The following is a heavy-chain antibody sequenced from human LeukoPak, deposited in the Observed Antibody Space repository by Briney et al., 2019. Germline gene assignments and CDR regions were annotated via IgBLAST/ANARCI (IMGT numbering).Heavy chain of an antibody. CDR1: GFTYGDHA. Sequence: GGSLRLSCTASGFTYGDHAMRWVRQAPGKGLEGVGFIRSKAYGGTTEYAPSVKGRVTISSDDSKSIADLQMNSLETEDTAVYYCTRGRIKLWLSNAMDVWGQGTTVIVSS. CDR2: IRSKAYGGTT. J-gene: IGHJ6*02. CDR3: TRGRIKLWLSNAMDV. D-gene: IGHD5-18*01. V-gene: IGHV3-49*04.